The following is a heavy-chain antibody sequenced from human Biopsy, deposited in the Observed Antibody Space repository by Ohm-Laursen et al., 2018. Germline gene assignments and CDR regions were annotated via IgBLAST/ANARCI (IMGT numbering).Heavy chain of an antibody. CDR3: VKAYSAIYWFDP. V-gene: IGHV3-23*01. D-gene: IGHD2-21*01. CDR2: ISGSGAST. J-gene: IGHJ5*02. Sequence: SLRLSCAASGFIFSRNDMSWVRQAPEKGLEWVSGISGSGASTYYADSVKGRFTISRDNSKNTLFLQMDSLRADDTAVYYCVKAYSAIYWFDPWGQGTLVTVSP. CDR1: GFIFSRND.